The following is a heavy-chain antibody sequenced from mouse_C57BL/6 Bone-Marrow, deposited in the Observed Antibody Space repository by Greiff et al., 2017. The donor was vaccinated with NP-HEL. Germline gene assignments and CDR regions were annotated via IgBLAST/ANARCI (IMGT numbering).Heavy chain of an antibody. CDR1: GYTFTSYW. D-gene: IGHD2-2*01. V-gene: IGHV1-59*01. CDR3: ARVSTMVKWFAY. CDR2: IDPSDSYT. J-gene: IGHJ3*01. Sequence: QVQLQQPGAELVRPGTSVKLSCKASGYTFTSYWMHWVKQRPGQGLEWIGVIDPSDSYTNYNQKFKGKATLTVDTSSSTAYMQLSSLTSEDSAGYYGARVSTMVKWFAYWGQGTLVTVSA.